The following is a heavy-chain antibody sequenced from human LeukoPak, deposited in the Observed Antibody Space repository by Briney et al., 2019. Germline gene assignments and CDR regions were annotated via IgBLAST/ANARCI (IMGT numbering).Heavy chain of an antibody. CDR3: ARNDPWDY. Sequence: PGRSLRLSCAASGFTFSSYGMHWVRQAPGKGLEWVAVIWYDGSNKYYADSVKGRFTISRDNAKNSLYLQMNSLRAEDTAVYYCARNDPWDYWGQGTLVTVSS. J-gene: IGHJ4*02. V-gene: IGHV3-33*01. CDR1: GFTFSSYG. CDR2: IWYDGSNK.